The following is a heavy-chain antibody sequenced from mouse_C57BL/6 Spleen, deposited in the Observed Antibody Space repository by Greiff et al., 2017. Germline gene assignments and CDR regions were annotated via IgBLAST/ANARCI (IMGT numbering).Heavy chain of an antibody. Sequence: EVKLVESGGGLVQSGRSLRLSCATSGFTFSDFYMEWVRQAPGKGLEWIAASRNKANDYTTEYSSSVKGRFIVSRDTSQSILYLQMNALRAEDTAIYYCARDDYGRAMDYWGQGTSVTVSS. CDR1: GFTFSDFY. CDR3: ARDDYGRAMDY. CDR2: SRNKANDYTT. D-gene: IGHD2-4*01. J-gene: IGHJ4*01. V-gene: IGHV7-1*01.